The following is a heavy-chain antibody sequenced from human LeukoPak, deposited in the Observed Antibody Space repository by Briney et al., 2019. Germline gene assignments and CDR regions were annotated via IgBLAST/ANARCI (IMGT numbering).Heavy chain of an antibody. J-gene: IGHJ6*02. V-gene: IGHV1-2*02. CDR2: INPNSGGT. D-gene: IGHD3-3*01. CDR1: GYTFTGYY. Sequence: GASVKVSCKASGYTFTGYYMHWVRQAPGQGLEWMGWINPNSGGTNYAQKFQGRVTMTRDTSISTAYMELSRLRSDDTAVYYCAREVTIFGVGAYGTDVWGQGTTVTVSS. CDR3: AREVTIFGVGAYGTDV.